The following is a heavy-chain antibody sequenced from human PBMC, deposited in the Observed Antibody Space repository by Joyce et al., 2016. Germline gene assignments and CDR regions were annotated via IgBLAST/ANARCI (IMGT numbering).Heavy chain of an antibody. Sequence: QVQLVQSGAEVKKPGASVKVSCKPSGYIFNDYAMHWVRQAPGQRLEWMGWIHAGNGNTKYSQRFQGRVTITRDTSASTAYMELNSLRSDDTAVFCCARGRGSTVAALKYFDYWGQGALVTVSS. V-gene: IGHV1-3*01. CDR1: GYIFNDYA. J-gene: IGHJ4*02. CDR2: IHAGNGNT. CDR3: ARGRGSTVAALKYFDY. D-gene: IGHD3-16*01.